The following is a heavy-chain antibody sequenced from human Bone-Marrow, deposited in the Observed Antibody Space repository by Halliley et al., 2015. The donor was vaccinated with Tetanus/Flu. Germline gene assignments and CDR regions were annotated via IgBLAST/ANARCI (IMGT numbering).Heavy chain of an antibody. D-gene: IGHD1-26*01. J-gene: IGHJ4*02. Sequence: LVKPTQTLTLTCTFSGLSLSISGMRVNWIRQPPGKALEWLARIDADDDKVYSTSLKTGLTISKDTSKNQVVLTMTSMDPVGTGTYYCARSAGGNGYFDYWGQGTLVTVSS. CDR2: IDADDDK. V-gene: IGHV2-70*04. CDR1: GLSLSISGMR. CDR3: ARSAGGNGYFDY.